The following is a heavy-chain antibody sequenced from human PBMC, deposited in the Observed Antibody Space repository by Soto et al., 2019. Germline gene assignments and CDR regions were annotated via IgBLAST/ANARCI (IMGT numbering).Heavy chain of an antibody. J-gene: IGHJ6*02. Sequence: ASVKVSCKVSGYTLTELSMHWVRQAPGKGLEWMGGFDPEDGETIYAQKFQGRVTITRDTSASTAYMELSSLRSEDTAVYYCARDTAPSDVWGQGTTVTVSS. V-gene: IGHV1-24*01. D-gene: IGHD4-17*01. CDR2: FDPEDGET. CDR3: ARDTAPSDV. CDR1: GYTLTELS.